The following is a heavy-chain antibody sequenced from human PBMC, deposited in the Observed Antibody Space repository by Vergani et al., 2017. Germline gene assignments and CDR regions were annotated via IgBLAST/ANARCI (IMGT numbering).Heavy chain of an antibody. D-gene: IGHD3-9*01. CDR2: INSDGSST. Sequence: EVQLVESGGGLVQPGGSLRLSCAASGFTFSIYWMHWVRQAPGKGLVWVSRINSDGSSTRYADSVKGRFTISRDNAKNTLYLQMNSLRAEDTAVYYCARETDTGSSVSYNYYAMDVWVQGTTVSVSS. V-gene: IGHV3-74*01. CDR1: GFTFSIYW. J-gene: IGHJ6*02. CDR3: ARETDTGSSVSYNYYAMDV.